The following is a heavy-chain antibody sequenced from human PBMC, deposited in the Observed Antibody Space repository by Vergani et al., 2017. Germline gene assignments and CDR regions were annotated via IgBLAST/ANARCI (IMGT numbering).Heavy chain of an antibody. V-gene: IGHV3-33*01. CDR1: GFTFSSYG. Sequence: QVQLVESGGGVVQPGRSLRLSCAASGFTFSSYGMHWVRQAPGKGLEWVAVIWYDGSNKYYADSVKGRFTISRDNSKNTLYLQMNSLRAEDTAVYYCARGVMVRGVIIXFDPWGQGTLVTVSS. CDR3: ARGVMVRGVIIXFDP. J-gene: IGHJ5*02. CDR2: IWYDGSNK. D-gene: IGHD3-10*01.